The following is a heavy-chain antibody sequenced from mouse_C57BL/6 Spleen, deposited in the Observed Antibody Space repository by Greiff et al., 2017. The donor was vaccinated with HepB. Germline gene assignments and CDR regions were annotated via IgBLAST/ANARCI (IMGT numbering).Heavy chain of an antibody. V-gene: IGHV1-15*01. Sequence: VQLQQSGAELVRPGASVTLSCKASGYTFTDYEMHWVKQTPVHGLEWIGAIDPETGGTADNQQFKGKAILTADKSSITAYMELRSLTSEDSAVYYCTRTFTFDYGGQGTTLTVSS. CDR3: TRTFTFDY. CDR2: IDPETGGT. CDR1: GYTFTDYE. J-gene: IGHJ2*01. D-gene: IGHD1-1*01.